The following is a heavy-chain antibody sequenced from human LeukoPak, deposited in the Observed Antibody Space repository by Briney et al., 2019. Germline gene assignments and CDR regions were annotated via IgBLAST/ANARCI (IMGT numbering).Heavy chain of an antibody. CDR3: ARDIYGDEDFDY. Sequence: GGSLRLSCATSGFTFTTYEMDWVRQAPGKGLEWVSYITSSGDIKTYADPVKGRFTMSRDDAKNSVYLQMNSLRPEDTAVYYCARDIYGDEDFDYWGQGTLVSVSS. J-gene: IGHJ4*02. CDR2: ITSSGDIK. D-gene: IGHD3-10*01. CDR1: GFTFTTYE. V-gene: IGHV3-48*03.